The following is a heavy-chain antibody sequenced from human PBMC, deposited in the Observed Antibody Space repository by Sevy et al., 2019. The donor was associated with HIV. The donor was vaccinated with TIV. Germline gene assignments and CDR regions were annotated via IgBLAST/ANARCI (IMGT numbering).Heavy chain of an antibody. CDR2: INPSDVGT. Sequence: ASVKVSCKASGYTFTNYYMHWVRQAPGQGLEWMGIINPSDVGTVYAQKFQGRVTMTRDTSTSTVYMELSSLRSDDTAVHYCGRTSPRGGFDYWGQGALVTVSS. CDR3: GRTSPRGGFDY. CDR1: GYTFTNYY. V-gene: IGHV1-46*03. J-gene: IGHJ4*02. D-gene: IGHD3-16*01.